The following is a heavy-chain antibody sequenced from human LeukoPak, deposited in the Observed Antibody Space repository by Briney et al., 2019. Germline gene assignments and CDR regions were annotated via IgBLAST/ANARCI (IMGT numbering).Heavy chain of an antibody. CDR2: ISGNGVST. CDR3: AKSSGYYYYFDY. V-gene: IGHV3-23*01. Sequence: VSGISGNGVSTYYADSVKGRFTISRDNSKNTLYLQMNSLRAEDTAVYYCAKSSGYYYYFDYWGQGTLVTVSS. D-gene: IGHD3-22*01. J-gene: IGHJ4*02.